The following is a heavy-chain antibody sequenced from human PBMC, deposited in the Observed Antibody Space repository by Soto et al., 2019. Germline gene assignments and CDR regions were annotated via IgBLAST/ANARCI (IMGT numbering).Heavy chain of an antibody. CDR2: ISYDGANK. V-gene: IGHV3-30*03. D-gene: IGHD2-2*03. CDR3: ARGGYCNSTSCYRCGMDV. J-gene: IGHJ6*02. CDR1: GFPFSSYG. Sequence: GGSLRLSCAASGFPFSSYGMPWVRQAPGKGLEWVAVISYDGANKYYADSVKGRFTISRDSSKNTLYLQMNSLRAEDTAVYFCARGGYCNSTSCYRCGMDVWGQGTTVTVSS.